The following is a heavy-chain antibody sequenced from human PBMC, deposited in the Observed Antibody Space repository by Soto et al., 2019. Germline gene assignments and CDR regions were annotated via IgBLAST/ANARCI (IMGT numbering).Heavy chain of an antibody. CDR2: IFSSGST. V-gene: IGHV4-4*07. J-gene: IGHJ4*02. CDR3: ARKGFYSAYNFAPGMQLSPLDV. D-gene: IGHD5-12*01. CDR1: GGSLTTFY. Sequence: PSETLSLTCTVSGGSLTTFYWSWVRQPAGKGLEWLGRIFSSGSTSFNPSLESRVAMSVDTSKNHFSLNLSSVTAADMDVYYCARKGFYSAYNFAPGMQLSPLDVWGQGALVTVSS.